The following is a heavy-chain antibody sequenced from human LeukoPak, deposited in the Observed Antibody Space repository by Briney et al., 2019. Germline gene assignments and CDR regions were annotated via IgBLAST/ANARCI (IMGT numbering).Heavy chain of an antibody. CDR2: IYYSGST. CDR1: GGSISSYY. D-gene: IGHD3-16*01. J-gene: IGHJ4*02. Sequence: SETLSLTCTVSGGSISSYYWSWIRQPPGKGLEWIGYIYYSGSTNYNPSLKSRVTISVDTSKNQFSLKLSSVTAADTAVYYCARGNALIFDYWGQGTLVTVSS. V-gene: IGHV4-59*01. CDR3: ARGNALIFDY.